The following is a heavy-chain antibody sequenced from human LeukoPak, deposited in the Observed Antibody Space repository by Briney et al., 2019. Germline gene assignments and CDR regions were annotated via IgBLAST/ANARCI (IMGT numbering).Heavy chain of an antibody. CDR1: GYRFTSYW. CDR3: ARRGLYYFDY. CDR2: IFPADSDA. D-gene: IGHD6-25*01. Sequence: GESLKISCKVSGYRFTSYWIGWVRQMPGKGLEWMGIIFPADSDAKYSPSFQGQVTISADKSNNTAYVQWSSLKASDTAIYYCARRGLYYFDYWGQGTLVTVSS. V-gene: IGHV5-51*01. J-gene: IGHJ4*02.